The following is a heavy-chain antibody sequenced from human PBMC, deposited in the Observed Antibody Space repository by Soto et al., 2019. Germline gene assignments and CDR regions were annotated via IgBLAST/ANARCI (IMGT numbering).Heavy chain of an antibody. CDR2: ISGSGDST. Sequence: GGSLRLSCAASGFIFSGYAMSWVRQAPGKGLEWVSVISGSGDSTDYADSVKGRFTISRDNSRNTVYLQMNSLRAEDTAVYYCAKTYYYETSGHYCDYWGQGTLVTVSS. CDR1: GFIFSGYA. J-gene: IGHJ4*02. V-gene: IGHV3-23*01. D-gene: IGHD3-22*01. CDR3: AKTYYYETSGHYCDY.